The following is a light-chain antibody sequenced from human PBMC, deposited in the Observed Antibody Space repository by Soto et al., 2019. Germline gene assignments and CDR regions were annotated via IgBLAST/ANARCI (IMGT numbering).Light chain of an antibody. V-gene: IGKV3-20*01. CDR1: QSVSSSY. Sequence: LTISAFALSLSQKKRATLSFRAIQSVSSSYLAWYQQKPGQAPRLLIYGASSRATGIPDRFSGSGSGTDFTLTISSLVPADVGMRYCSQDSASPPCRFGHVTMVDIK. CDR3: SQDSASPPCR. CDR2: GAS. J-gene: IGKJ1*01.